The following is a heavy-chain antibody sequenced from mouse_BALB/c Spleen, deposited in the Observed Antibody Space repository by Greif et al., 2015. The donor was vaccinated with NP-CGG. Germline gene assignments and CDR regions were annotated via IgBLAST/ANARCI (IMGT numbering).Heavy chain of an antibody. CDR1: GFNINDYY. D-gene: IGHD2-4*01. V-gene: IGHV14-1*02. CDR3: ARRDYDGAWFAY. CDR2: IDPENGNT. Sequence: EVQLQQSGAELVRPGALVKLSCKASGFNINDYYMHWVKQRPEQGLEWIGWIDPENGNTIYDPKFQGKASITADTSSNTAYLQLSSPTSEDTAVYYCARRDYDGAWFAYWGQGTLVTVSA. J-gene: IGHJ3*01.